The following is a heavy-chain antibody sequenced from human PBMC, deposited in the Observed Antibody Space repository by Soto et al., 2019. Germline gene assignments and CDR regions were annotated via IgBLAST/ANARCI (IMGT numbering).Heavy chain of an antibody. D-gene: IGHD3-9*01. Sequence: SVKVSCKASGGTFSSYAISWVRQAPGQGLEWMGGIIPIFGTANYAQKFQGRVTITADKSTSTAYMELSSLRSEDTAVYYCAREPVLRYFDRSRGWFDPWGQGTLVTVSS. CDR1: GGTFSSYA. CDR3: AREPVLRYFDRSRGWFDP. J-gene: IGHJ5*02. V-gene: IGHV1-69*06. CDR2: IIPIFGTA.